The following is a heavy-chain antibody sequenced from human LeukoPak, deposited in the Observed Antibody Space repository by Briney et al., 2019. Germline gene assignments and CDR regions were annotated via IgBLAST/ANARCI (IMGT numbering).Heavy chain of an antibody. J-gene: IGHJ5*02. CDR1: GGSFSGYY. Sequence: SETLSLTCAVYGGSFSGYYWSWIRQPPGKGLEWIGEINHSGSTNYNPSLKSRVTISVDTSKNQFSLKLSSVTAADTAVYYCARCILQYSYGRCTYHPWGQGTLVTLSS. D-gene: IGHD5-18*01. V-gene: IGHV4-34*01. CDR3: ARCILQYSYGRCTYHP. CDR2: INHSGST.